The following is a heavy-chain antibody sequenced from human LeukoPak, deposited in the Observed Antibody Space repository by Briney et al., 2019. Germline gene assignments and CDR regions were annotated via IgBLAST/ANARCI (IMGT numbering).Heavy chain of an antibody. J-gene: IGHJ6*02. Sequence: GGSLRLSCAASGFTFSSCALSWVRQAPGKGLEWVSGISGGGDNKYYADSVKGRFTISRDNFKSTLYPQMNSLRVEDTAVYYCAKDLYPAYYYGMDVWGQGTTVTVSS. D-gene: IGHD2-8*01. CDR3: AKDLYPAYYYGMDV. CDR1: GFTFSSCA. CDR2: ISGGGDNK. V-gene: IGHV3-23*01.